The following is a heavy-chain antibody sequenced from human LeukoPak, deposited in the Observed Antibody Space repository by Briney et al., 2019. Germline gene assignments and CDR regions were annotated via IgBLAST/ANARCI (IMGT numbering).Heavy chain of an antibody. CDR3: AKEVIDPTYFDY. J-gene: IGHJ4*02. V-gene: IGHV3-11*01. CDR1: GFTSSDSY. D-gene: IGHD2/OR15-2a*01. CDR2: ISSSGSTI. Sequence: KSGGSLRLSCAAPGFTSSDSYMSWSRQAPGKGLGWVSYISSSGSTIYYADSVKGRFTISRDNSKNTLYLQMNSLRAEDTAVYYCAKEVIDPTYFDYWGQGTLVTVSS.